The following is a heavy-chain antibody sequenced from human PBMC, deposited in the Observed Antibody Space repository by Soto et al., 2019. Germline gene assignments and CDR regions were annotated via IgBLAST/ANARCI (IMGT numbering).Heavy chain of an antibody. CDR1: GFTFDDYA. J-gene: IGHJ4*02. V-gene: IGHV3-9*01. Sequence: EVQLVESGGGLVQPGRSLRLSCAASGFTFDDYAIHWVRQAPGKGLEWVSGISWNSGSIGYADSVKGRFTISRDNAKNSLYLQMNSLRAEDTALYYCAKYTQGYTPQGVDYWGQGTLVTVSS. CDR3: AKYTQGYTPQGVDY. D-gene: IGHD6-13*01. CDR2: ISWNSGSI.